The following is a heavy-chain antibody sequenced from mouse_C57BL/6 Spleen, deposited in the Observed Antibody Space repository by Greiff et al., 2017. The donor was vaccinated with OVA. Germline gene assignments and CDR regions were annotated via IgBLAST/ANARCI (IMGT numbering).Heavy chain of an antibody. Sequence: QVQLQQPGTELVKPGASVKLSCKASGYTFTSYWMHWVKQRPGPGLEWIGNINPSNGGTNYNEKFKSKATLTVDKSSSTAYMQLSSLTSEDSAVYYCERIEANWDYFDYWGQGTTLTVSS. D-gene: IGHD4-1*01. CDR2: INPSNGGT. CDR1: GYTFTSYW. J-gene: IGHJ2*01. CDR3: ERIEANWDYFDY. V-gene: IGHV1-53*01.